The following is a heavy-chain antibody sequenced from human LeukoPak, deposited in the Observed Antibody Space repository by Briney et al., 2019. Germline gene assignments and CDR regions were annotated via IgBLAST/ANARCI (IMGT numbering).Heavy chain of an antibody. Sequence: GGSLRLSCAASGFSFGNFWMGWVRQAPGKGLEWVANMNPDGSQRNYVGSVKGRFTISRDSANNSVYLQMNSLRAEDTAFYYCARDSPRGRFDSWGQGTLVTVSS. V-gene: IGHV3-7*01. CDR3: ARDSPRGRFDS. CDR1: GFSFGNFW. CDR2: MNPDGSQR. J-gene: IGHJ4*02.